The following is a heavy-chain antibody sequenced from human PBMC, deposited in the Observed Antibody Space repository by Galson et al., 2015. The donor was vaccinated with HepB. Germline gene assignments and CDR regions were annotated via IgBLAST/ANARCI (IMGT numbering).Heavy chain of an antibody. J-gene: IGHJ1*01. CDR3: AIDGYLGGGSYFNAGC. V-gene: IGHV3-30*03. D-gene: IGHD3-10*01. Sequence: SLRLSCAASGFTFSSYGIHWVRQAPGKGLEWVAVISNDGSNEYYADSGRGRFTISRDNSKNTVFLQMNSLRAEDTAVYYCAIDGYLGGGSYFNAGCWGQGTMVTVAS. CDR1: GFTFSSYG. CDR2: ISNDGSNE.